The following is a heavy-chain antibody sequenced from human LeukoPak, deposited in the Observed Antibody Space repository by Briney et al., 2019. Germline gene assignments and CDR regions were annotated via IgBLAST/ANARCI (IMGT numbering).Heavy chain of an antibody. D-gene: IGHD3-22*01. CDR2: IYYSGST. V-gene: IGHV4-39*01. Sequence: SETLSLTCTVSGGSISSSSYSWGWIRQPPGKGLEWIGSIYYSGSTYYNPSLKSRVTISVDTSKNQFSLKLSSVTAADTAVYYCARQGFRFGSSGYPFDYWGQGTLVTVSS. CDR3: ARQGFRFGSSGYPFDY. CDR1: GGSISSSSYS. J-gene: IGHJ4*02.